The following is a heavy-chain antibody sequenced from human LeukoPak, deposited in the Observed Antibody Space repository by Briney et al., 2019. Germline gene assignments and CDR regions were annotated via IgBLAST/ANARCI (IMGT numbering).Heavy chain of an antibody. Sequence: AGGSLRLSCAASGFSFSSYGMHWVRQAPGKGLEWVAVIWYDGSNKYYADSVKGRFTTSRDNSKNTLYLQMNSLRAEDTAVYYCARDASVGARTYYYYYMDVWGKGTTVTVSS. CDR3: ARDASVGARTYYYYYMDV. J-gene: IGHJ6*03. D-gene: IGHD6-6*01. CDR2: IWYDGSNK. CDR1: GFSFSSYG. V-gene: IGHV3-33*01.